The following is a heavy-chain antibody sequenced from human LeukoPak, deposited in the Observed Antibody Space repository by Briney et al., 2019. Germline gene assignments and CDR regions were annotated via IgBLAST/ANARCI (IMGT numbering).Heavy chain of an antibody. CDR1: GFTFSAYG. Sequence: GASVKVSCTTSGFTFSAYGIAWVRQAPGHGPEWMGWISNHNGNTNYAQKFQDRITVTTETSTGTVSMELRSLKPDDTAIYYCTRGIALATAYYFDSWGRGTQVTVAS. CDR2: ISNHNGNT. J-gene: IGHJ4*02. CDR3: TRGIALATAYYFDS. V-gene: IGHV1-18*04. D-gene: IGHD6-25*01.